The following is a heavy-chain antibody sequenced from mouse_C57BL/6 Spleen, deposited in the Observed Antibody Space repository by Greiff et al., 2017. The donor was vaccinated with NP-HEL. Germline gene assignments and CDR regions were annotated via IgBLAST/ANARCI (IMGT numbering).Heavy chain of an antibody. CDR3: ARKEGNYYAMDY. CDR1: GYTFTSYW. Sequence: QVQLQQPGAELVKPGASVKMSCKASGYTFTSYWITWVKQRPGQGLEWIGDIYPGSGSTNYNEKFKSKATLTVDTSSSTAFMQLSSLTSEDSAVYYCARKEGNYYAMDYWGQGTSVTVSS. J-gene: IGHJ4*01. V-gene: IGHV1-55*01. CDR2: IYPGSGST. D-gene: IGHD2-1*01.